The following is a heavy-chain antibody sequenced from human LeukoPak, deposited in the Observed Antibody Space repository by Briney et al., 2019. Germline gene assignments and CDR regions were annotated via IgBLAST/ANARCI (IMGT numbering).Heavy chain of an antibody. J-gene: IGHJ4*02. CDR3: AKWGDYDVLTGYYVSDF. D-gene: IGHD3-9*01. Sequence: GGSLRLSCAASGFIFSNYAMYWVRQAPGKGPEWVSAISGRSDNTYYADSVKGRFTLSRDSSKNTLYLQVNSLRADDTAVCYCAKWGDYDVLTGYYVSDFWGQGTLVTVSS. CDR2: ISGRSDNT. V-gene: IGHV3-23*01. CDR1: GFIFSNYA.